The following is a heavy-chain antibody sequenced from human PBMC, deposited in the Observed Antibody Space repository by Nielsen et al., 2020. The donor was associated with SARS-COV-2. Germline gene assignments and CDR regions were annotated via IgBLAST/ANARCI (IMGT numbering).Heavy chain of an antibody. V-gene: IGHV1-18*04. D-gene: IGHD1-1*01. CDR1: GYTFTSVH. CDR3: ARPITNNYYYYYMDV. J-gene: IGHJ6*03. CDR2: ISGYNGDT. Sequence: ASVKVSCKGSGYTFTSVHISWVRQAPGQGLEWMGWISGYNGDTNYAQKFQGRVTMTTDTSTSTAYMELRSLRSDDTAVYYCARPITNNYYYYYMDVWGKGTTVTVSS.